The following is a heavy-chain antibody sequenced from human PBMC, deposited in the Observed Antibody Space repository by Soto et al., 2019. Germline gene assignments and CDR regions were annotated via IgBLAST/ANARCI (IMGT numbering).Heavy chain of an antibody. J-gene: IGHJ4*02. V-gene: IGHV4-59*01. CDR2: MYSSGST. D-gene: IGHD4-17*01. CDR3: ARSTGYGDSYFDY. Sequence: PSETLSVTCTVSGGSITLYYWNWIRRSPWKGLEWIGYMYSSGSTNYRSSLKSRVTISGDTSKNQFSLRLRSVTAADTAVYFCARSTGYGDSYFDYWGQGALVTVSS. CDR1: GGSITLYY.